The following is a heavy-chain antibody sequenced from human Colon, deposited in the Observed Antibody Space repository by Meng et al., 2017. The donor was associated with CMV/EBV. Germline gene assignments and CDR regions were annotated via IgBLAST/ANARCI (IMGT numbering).Heavy chain of an antibody. Sequence: GESLKISCAASGFTFSGYGMNWVRQAPGKGLQWVSYISSGSSTIYYADSVRGRFTISRDNAKNSLYLQMNSLRAEDTAVYYSARELYSNYVLGQPQVPSFDYWGQGTLVTVSS. V-gene: IGHV3-48*04. CDR2: ISSGSSTI. D-gene: IGHD4-11*01. J-gene: IGHJ4*02. CDR3: ARELYSNYVLGQPQVPSFDY. CDR1: GFTFSGYG.